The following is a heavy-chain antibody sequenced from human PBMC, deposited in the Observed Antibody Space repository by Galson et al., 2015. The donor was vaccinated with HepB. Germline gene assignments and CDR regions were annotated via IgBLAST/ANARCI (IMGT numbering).Heavy chain of an antibody. CDR2: ISYDGGNK. Sequence: SLRLSCAASGFSFSPYTMDWVRQAPGKGLEWVAVISYDGGNKYYADSAKGRFTISRDNSMNTLYLQMNSLRVEDTAVYYCARERGYRGNFDYWGQGTLVTVSS. CDR1: GFSFSPYT. J-gene: IGHJ4*02. D-gene: IGHD5-12*01. CDR3: ARERGYRGNFDY. V-gene: IGHV3-30-3*01.